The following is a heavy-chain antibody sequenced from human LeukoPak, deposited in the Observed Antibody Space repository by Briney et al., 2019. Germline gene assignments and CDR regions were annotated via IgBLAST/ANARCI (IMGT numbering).Heavy chain of an antibody. D-gene: IGHD1-14*01. CDR3: ASGLVYRQSSPYFDQ. J-gene: IGHJ4*02. Sequence: PSETLSLTCAVYGGSLSGYSWNWIRQSPGKGLEWIGETNYIGSTNYNPSLKSRVTMSLDMSKNQFSLRLSSVTAADTAIYYCASGLVYRQSSPYFDQWGQGTLVTVSS. CDR2: TNYIGST. V-gene: IGHV4-34*01. CDR1: GGSLSGYS.